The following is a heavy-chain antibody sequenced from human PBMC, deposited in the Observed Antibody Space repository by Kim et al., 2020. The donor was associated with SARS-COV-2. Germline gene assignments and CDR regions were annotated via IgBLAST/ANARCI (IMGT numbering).Heavy chain of an antibody. Sequence: GGSLRLSCEASGLKFRDYYMTWIRQAPGKGLEWVAYISSSSSFINYADSVKGRFTISRDNDQNSLYLEMNSLRAEDTALYYCATSLFSGSRSPQDHWGQGTLVSVSS. V-gene: IGHV3-11*06. CDR3: ATSLFSGSRSPQDH. CDR2: ISSSSSFI. CDR1: GLKFRDYY. D-gene: IGHD5-12*01. J-gene: IGHJ4*02.